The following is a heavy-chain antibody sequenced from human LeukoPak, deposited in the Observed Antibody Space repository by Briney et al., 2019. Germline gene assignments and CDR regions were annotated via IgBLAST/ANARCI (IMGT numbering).Heavy chain of an antibody. CDR2: MNPNSGNR. CDR1: GYTFISYD. J-gene: IGHJ5*02. V-gene: IGHV1-8*01. Sequence: ASVKVSCKASGYTFISYDINWVRQATGQGLEWMGWMNPNSGNRGYAQKFQGRVTMTRNTSISTAYMELSSLRSEDTAVYYCATPTGYRYWFDPWGQGTLVTVSS. D-gene: IGHD5-12*01. CDR3: ATPTGYRYWFDP.